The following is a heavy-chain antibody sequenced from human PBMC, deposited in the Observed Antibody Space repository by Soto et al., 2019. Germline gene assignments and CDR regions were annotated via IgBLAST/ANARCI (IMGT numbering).Heavy chain of an antibody. J-gene: IGHJ4*02. D-gene: IGHD3-3*02. CDR1: GGSFSGYY. CDR3: ARVKLAGRGSFHY. V-gene: IGHV4-34*01. CDR2: INHSGST. Sequence: PSETLSLTCAVYGGSFSGYYWSWIRQPPGKGLEWIGEINHSGSTNHNPSLKSRVTISLDTSKNQFSLKLTSVTAADTAMYYCARVKLAGRGSFHYWGQGTLVT.